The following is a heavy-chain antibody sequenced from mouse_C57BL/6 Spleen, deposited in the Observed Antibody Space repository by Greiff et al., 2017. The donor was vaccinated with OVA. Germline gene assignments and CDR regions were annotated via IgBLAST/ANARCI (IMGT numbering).Heavy chain of an antibody. CDR3: AREGYSNQFAY. CDR1: GFTFSSYA. Sequence: EVKLVESGGGLVKPGGSLKLSCAASGFTFSSYAMSWVRQTPEKRLEWVATISDGGSYTYYPDNVKGRFTISRDNAKNNLYLQMSHLKSEDTAMYYCAREGYSNQFAYWGQGTLVTVSA. V-gene: IGHV5-4*01. CDR2: ISDGGSYT. J-gene: IGHJ3*01. D-gene: IGHD2-5*01.